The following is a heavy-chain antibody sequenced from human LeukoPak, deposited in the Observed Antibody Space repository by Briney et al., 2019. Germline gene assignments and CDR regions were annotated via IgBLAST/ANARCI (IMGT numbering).Heavy chain of an antibody. CDR1: GFTFSSYA. Sequence: PGGSLRLSCAASGFTFSSYAMHWVRQAPGKGLEWVAVISYDGSNKYYADSVKGRFTISRDNSKNTLYLQMNSLRAEDTAVYYCARVTETDLYYHYYYYMDVCGKGTTVTISS. V-gene: IGHV3-30*04. D-gene: IGHD1-14*01. J-gene: IGHJ6*03. CDR3: ARVTETDLYYHYYYYMDV. CDR2: ISYDGSNK.